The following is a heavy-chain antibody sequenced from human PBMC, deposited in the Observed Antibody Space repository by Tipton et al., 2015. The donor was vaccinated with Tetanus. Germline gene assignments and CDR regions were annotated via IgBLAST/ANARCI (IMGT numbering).Heavy chain of an antibody. Sequence: SLRLSCAASGFTFSSYSMNWVRQAPGKGLEWVSSISSSSSYIYYADSVKGRFTISRDNAKNSLYLQMNSLRDEDTAVYYCAREDPSSSWYDKHFDYWGQGTLVTVSS. D-gene: IGHD6-13*01. CDR2: ISSSSSYI. CDR3: AREDPSSSWYDKHFDY. CDR1: GFTFSSYS. J-gene: IGHJ4*02. V-gene: IGHV3-21*01.